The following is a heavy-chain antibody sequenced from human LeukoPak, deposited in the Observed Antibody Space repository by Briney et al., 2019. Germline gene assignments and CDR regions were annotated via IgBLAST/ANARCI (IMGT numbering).Heavy chain of an antibody. Sequence: GGSLRLSCAASGFTFSTYWMSWVRQAPGKGLEWVANIKEDGSEKYYGGSVKGRFTISRDNAKNSLYLEMNSLRVEDTAVYYCARDSSGYQWGQGTLVTVSS. V-gene: IGHV3-7*01. D-gene: IGHD3-22*01. CDR2: IKEDGSEK. J-gene: IGHJ4*02. CDR1: GFTFSTYW. CDR3: ARDSSGYQ.